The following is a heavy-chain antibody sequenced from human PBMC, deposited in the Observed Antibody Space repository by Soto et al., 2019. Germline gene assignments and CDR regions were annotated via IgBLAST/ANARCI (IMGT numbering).Heavy chain of an antibody. CDR1: GVSFSGYY. J-gene: IGHJ4*02. CDR2: INHSGST. V-gene: IGHV4-34*01. CDR3: VARDYADYPSY. D-gene: IGHD4-17*01. Sequence: SETLSLTCAFYGVSFSGYYWSCVRQSPRKGLEWIGEINHSGSTNYNPSLKSRLTISVDTSKNQFSLKLSSVTAADTALYYCVARDYADYPSYWGQGSLVNVS.